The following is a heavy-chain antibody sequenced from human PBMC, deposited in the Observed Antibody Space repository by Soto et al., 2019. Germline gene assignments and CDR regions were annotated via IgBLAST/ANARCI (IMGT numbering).Heavy chain of an antibody. V-gene: IGHV1-69*18. Sequence: QVQLVQSGAELKKPGSSVKVSCKASGDTFSGYPINWVRQAPGEGLEWMGRIIPVFGTTNDAQRFEGRVTSTADASPNTAYMELRGLLSEDTAVYYCARDGGFGELKYWGPGTLVTVSS. J-gene: IGHJ4*02. D-gene: IGHD3-10*01. CDR3: ARDGGFGELKY. CDR1: GDTFSGYP. CDR2: IIPVFGTT.